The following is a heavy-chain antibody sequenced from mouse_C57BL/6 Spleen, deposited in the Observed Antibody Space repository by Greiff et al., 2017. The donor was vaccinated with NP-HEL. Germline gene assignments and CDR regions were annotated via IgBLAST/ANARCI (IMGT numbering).Heavy chain of an antibody. D-gene: IGHD1-1*01. Sequence: QVQLQQSGAELVRPGTSVKMSCKASGYTFTNYWIGWAKQRPGHGLEWIGDIYPGGGYTNYNEKFKGKATLTADKSSSTAYMQFSSLTSEDSAIYYCAREGDYYGSSYDWYFDVWGTGTTVTVSS. J-gene: IGHJ1*03. CDR3: AREGDYYGSSYDWYFDV. CDR1: GYTFTNYW. CDR2: IYPGGGYT. V-gene: IGHV1-63*01.